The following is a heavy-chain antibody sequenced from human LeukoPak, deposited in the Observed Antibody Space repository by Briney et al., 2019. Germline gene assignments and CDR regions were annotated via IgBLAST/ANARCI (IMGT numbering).Heavy chain of an antibody. CDR1: AFTFSSYW. J-gene: IGHJ4*02. Sequence: GGSLRLSCAASAFTFSSYWMSWVRQAPGKGLEWVANTNQGGSEKYYVDSVKGRFTISRDNAKHSLYLQMDSLRADDTALYYCARAGSSRSRSTFDYWGQGTLVTVSS. V-gene: IGHV3-7*01. D-gene: IGHD3-10*01. CDR3: ARAGSSRSRSTFDY. CDR2: TNQGGSEK.